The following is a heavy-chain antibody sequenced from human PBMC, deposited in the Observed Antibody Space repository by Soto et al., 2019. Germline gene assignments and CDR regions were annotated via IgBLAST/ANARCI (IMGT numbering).Heavy chain of an antibody. D-gene: IGHD3-10*01. Sequence: QVQLQQWGAGLLRPSETLSLTCAFYAGSFDDFYWSWVRQSPGKGLEWVGEISHDGGTNYSPSLASRVSISVDTSKNQFSLHLRSVTAADTGLYYCARGKLVWYGDLTPYHRDMDVWGQGTTVTVSS. CDR1: AGSFDDFY. J-gene: IGHJ6*02. CDR3: ARGKLVWYGDLTPYHRDMDV. V-gene: IGHV4-34*02. CDR2: ISHDGGT.